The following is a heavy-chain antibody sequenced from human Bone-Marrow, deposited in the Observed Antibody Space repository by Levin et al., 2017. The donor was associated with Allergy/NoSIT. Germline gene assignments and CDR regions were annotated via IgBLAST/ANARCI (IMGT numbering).Heavy chain of an antibody. CDR2: ISGSGGST. CDR1: GFTFGSYS. D-gene: IGHD1-26*01. CDR3: AILVGATGDYGMDV. V-gene: IGHV3-23*01. J-gene: IGHJ6*02. Sequence: PGGSLRLSCAASGFTFGSYSMTWVRQAPGKGLEWVSAISGSGGSTYYADSVKGRFTISRDNSKNTLYLQMNSLRAEDTAVYYCAILVGATGDYGMDVWGQGTTVTVSS.